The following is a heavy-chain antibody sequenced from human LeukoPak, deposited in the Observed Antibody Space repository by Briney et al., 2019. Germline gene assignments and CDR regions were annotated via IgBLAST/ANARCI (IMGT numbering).Heavy chain of an antibody. Sequence: NPSETLSLTCTVSGGSISSISYYWGWIRQPPGKGLEWIGSIYYSGSTYYNPSLKSRVTISVDTSKNQFSLKLSSVTAADTAVYYCARGFGVLYYYYYYMDVWGKGTTVTVSS. CDR2: IYYSGST. J-gene: IGHJ6*03. CDR1: GGSISSISYY. CDR3: ARGFGVLYYYYYYMDV. V-gene: IGHV4-39*01. D-gene: IGHD3-3*01.